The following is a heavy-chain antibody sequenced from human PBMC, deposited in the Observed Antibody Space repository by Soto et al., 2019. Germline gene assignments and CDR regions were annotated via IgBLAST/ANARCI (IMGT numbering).Heavy chain of an antibody. CDR3: ARDATVIAAAGSAEYFQH. D-gene: IGHD6-13*01. Sequence: GSLRLSCAASGFTFSSYSMNWVRQAPGKGLEWVSSISSSSSYIYYADSVKGRSTISRDNAKDSLYLQMNSLRAEDTAVYYCARDATVIAAAGSAEYFQHWGQGTLVTVSS. CDR1: GFTFSSYS. J-gene: IGHJ1*01. CDR2: ISSSSSYI. V-gene: IGHV3-21*01.